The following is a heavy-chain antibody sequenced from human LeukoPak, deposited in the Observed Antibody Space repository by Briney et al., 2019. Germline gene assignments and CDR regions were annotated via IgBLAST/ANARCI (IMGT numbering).Heavy chain of an antibody. V-gene: IGHV3-74*01. CDR3: AKDHYWSIDY. CDR1: GFDFSSNW. Sequence: GGSLRLSCAASGFDFSSNWMHWVRHAPGQGLVWVSRIKGDGISTNYADSVKGRFTISRDIAKNTLYLQTNSLRAEDTGVYYCAKDHYWSIDYWGRGTLVTVSS. CDR2: IKGDGIST. D-gene: IGHD3-3*01. J-gene: IGHJ4*02.